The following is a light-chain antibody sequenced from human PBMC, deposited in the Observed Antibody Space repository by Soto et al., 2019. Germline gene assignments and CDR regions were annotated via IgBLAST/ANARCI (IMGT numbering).Light chain of an antibody. J-gene: IGKJ1*01. CDR3: KQYNSYSEA. V-gene: IGKV1-5*03. CDR1: QTISSW. CDR2: KAS. Sequence: DIQMTQAPSTLSGSVGDRVTITCRASQTISSWLAWYQQKPGKAPKLLIYKASTLKSGVPSRFSGSGSGTEVTLTISSLQPDDFATYYCKQYNSYSEAFGQGTKVELK.